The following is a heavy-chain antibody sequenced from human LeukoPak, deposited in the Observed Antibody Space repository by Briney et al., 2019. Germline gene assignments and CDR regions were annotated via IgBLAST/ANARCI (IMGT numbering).Heavy chain of an antibody. CDR3: ARDAVLRFLEWLLPRYYYYGMDV. V-gene: IGHV3-33*01. J-gene: IGHJ6*02. Sequence: PGGSLRLSCAASGFTFSTYGMHWVRQAPGKGLEWVAVIWYDGSNKNYADSVKGRFTISRDNSKNTLYLQMTSLRVEDTAVYYCARDAVLRFLEWLLPRYYYYGMDVWGQGTTVTVSS. CDR2: IWYDGSNK. CDR1: GFTFSTYG. D-gene: IGHD3-3*01.